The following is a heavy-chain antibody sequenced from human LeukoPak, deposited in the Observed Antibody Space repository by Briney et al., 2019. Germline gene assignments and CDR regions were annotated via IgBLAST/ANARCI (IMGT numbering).Heavy chain of an antibody. CDR1: GYSFTSYW. CDR3: ARLLYDILTGREEDYYYYYMDV. CDR2: IYPGDSDT. D-gene: IGHD3-9*01. J-gene: IGHJ6*03. V-gene: IGHV5-51*01. Sequence: GESLKISCKGSGYSFTSYWIGWVRQMPGKGLEWMGIIYPGDSDTRYSPSFQGQVTISADKSISTAFLQWSSLKASDTAMYYCARLLYDILTGREEDYYYYYMDVWGKGTTVTISS.